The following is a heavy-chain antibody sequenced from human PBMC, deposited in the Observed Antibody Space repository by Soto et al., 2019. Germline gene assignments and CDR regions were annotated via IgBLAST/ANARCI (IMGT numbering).Heavy chain of an antibody. J-gene: IGHJ6*02. Sequence: QVQPVESGGGVVQPGRSLRLSCAASGFPFSSHAMYWVRQAPGKGLEWVALISYDGTNKQYADSVKGRLIVSRDDSTNTLSLQMNSLRPEDTAVYHCARDSNTYRDYYHGMDVWGQGTTVTVSS. D-gene: IGHD3-10*02. V-gene: IGHV3-30-3*01. CDR2: ISYDGTNK. CDR3: ARDSNTYRDYYHGMDV. CDR1: GFPFSSHA.